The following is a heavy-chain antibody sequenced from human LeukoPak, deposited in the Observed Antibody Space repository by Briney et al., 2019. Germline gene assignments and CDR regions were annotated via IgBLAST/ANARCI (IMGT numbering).Heavy chain of an antibody. D-gene: IGHD3-10*01. CDR3: AKNSAYYYYGMDV. J-gene: IGHJ6*02. CDR1: GFTFSTFA. V-gene: IGHV3-23*01. CDR2: ISDSGGNT. Sequence: GGSLRLSCAASGFTFSTFAMTWVRQAPGKGLEWVSSISDSGGNTYYADSVKGRLTISRDNSKDTLFLQMNSLRAEDTALYYCAKNSAYYYYGMDVWGQGTTVTVSS.